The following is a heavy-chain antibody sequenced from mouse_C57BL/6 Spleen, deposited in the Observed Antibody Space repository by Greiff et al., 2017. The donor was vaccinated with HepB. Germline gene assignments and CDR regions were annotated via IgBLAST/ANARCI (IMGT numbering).Heavy chain of an antibody. CDR1: GYAFTNYL. J-gene: IGHJ2*01. Sequence: QVQLQQPGAELVRPGTSVKVSCKASGYAFTNYLIEWVKQRPGQGLEWIGVINPGSGGTNYNEKFKGKATLTADKSSSTAYMQLSSLTSEDSAVLFGARREDGRDYWGQGTTLTVSS. CDR2: INPGSGGT. CDR3: ARREDGRDY. D-gene: IGHD1-1*02. V-gene: IGHV1-54*01.